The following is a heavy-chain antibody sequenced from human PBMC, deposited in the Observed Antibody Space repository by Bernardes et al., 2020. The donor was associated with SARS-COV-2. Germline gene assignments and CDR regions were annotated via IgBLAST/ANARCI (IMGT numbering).Heavy chain of an antibody. D-gene: IGHD1-26*01. CDR1: GYTFTNFG. Sequence: ASVKVSCKTSGYTFTNFGISWVRQAPGQGLEWMGWISAYDGKTNYAQKFQGRVTLTTDTSTSTAYMELRSLTSDDTAVYYCARNSGGYSLPHYWGQGTLVTVSS. V-gene: IGHV1-18*01. CDR2: ISAYDGKT. CDR3: ARNSGGYSLPHY. J-gene: IGHJ4*02.